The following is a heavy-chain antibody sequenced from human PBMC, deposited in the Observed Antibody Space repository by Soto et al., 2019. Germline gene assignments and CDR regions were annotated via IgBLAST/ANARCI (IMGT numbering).Heavy chain of an antibody. CDR3: ARGQVPYVVVAAHDAFDI. V-gene: IGHV1-8*01. CDR2: MNPNSGNT. Sequence: QVQLVQSGAEVKKPGASVKVSCKASGYTFTSYDINWVRQATGQGLEWMGWMNPNSGNTGYAQKFQGRVNMTRNTSISTAYMELSSLRSEDTAVYYCARGQVPYVVVAAHDAFDIWGQGTMVTVSS. D-gene: IGHD2-15*01. CDR1: GYTFTSYD. J-gene: IGHJ3*02.